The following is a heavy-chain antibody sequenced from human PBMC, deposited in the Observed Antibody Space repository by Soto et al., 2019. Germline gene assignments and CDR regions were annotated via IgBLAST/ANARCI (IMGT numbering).Heavy chain of an antibody. Sequence: QVQLVESGGGVVQPGRSLRLSCAASGFTFSSYGMQWVRQAPGKGLEWVAVISYDGSNKYYADSVKGRFTISRDNSKNTLYLQMNSLRAEDTAVYYCAKDFITIFGVVIHYYYYGMDVWGQGTTVTVSS. V-gene: IGHV3-30*18. D-gene: IGHD3-3*01. CDR2: ISYDGSNK. J-gene: IGHJ6*02. CDR1: GFTFSSYG. CDR3: AKDFITIFGVVIHYYYYGMDV.